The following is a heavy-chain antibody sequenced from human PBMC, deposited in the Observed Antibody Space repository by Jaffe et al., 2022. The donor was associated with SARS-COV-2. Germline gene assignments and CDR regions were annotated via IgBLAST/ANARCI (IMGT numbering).Heavy chain of an antibody. Sequence: EVQLLESGGGLVQPGGSLRLSCAASGFSFRSYAMSWVRQAPGKGLEWVSVISDSGGSTYYADSVRGRFTISRDNSKNTLFLQMNSLRAEDTAVYYCARVKSISITVVRGASFDNWGQGSLVTVSS. D-gene: IGHD3-10*01. J-gene: IGHJ4*02. CDR3: ARVKSISITVVRGASFDN. V-gene: IGHV3-23*01. CDR2: ISDSGGST. CDR1: GFSFRSYA.